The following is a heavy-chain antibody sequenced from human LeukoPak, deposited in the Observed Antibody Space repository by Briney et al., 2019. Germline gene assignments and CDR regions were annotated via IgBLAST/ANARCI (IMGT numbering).Heavy chain of an antibody. D-gene: IGHD3-3*01. Sequence: SVKVSCKXSGGTFSSYAISWVRQAPGQGLEWMGGIIPIFGTANYAQKFQGRVTITADESTSTAYMELSSLRSEDTAVYYCASLPGEVSWFDPWGQGTLVTVSS. CDR3: ASLPGEVSWFDP. V-gene: IGHV1-69*13. CDR2: IIPIFGTA. J-gene: IGHJ5*02. CDR1: GGTFSSYA.